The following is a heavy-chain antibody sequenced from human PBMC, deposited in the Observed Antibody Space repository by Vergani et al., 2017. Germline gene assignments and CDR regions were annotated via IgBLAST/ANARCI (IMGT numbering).Heavy chain of an antibody. CDR1: GYTFTSYG. Sequence: QVQLVQSGAEVKKPGASVKVSCKASGYTFTSYGISWVRQAPGQGLEWMGWISAYDGNTNYAQKLQGRVTMTTDTSTSTAYMELRSLRSDDTAVYYCAKGGPLDIVVVPAAMGVDYWGQGTLVTVSS. J-gene: IGHJ4*02. CDR2: ISAYDGNT. CDR3: AKGGPLDIVVVPAAMGVDY. D-gene: IGHD2-2*01. V-gene: IGHV1-18*04.